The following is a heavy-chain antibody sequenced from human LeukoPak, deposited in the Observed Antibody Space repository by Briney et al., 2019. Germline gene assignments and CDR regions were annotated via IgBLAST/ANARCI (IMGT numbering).Heavy chain of an antibody. V-gene: IGHV3-53*01. CDR2: IYSGGST. Sequence: GGSLRLSCAASGFTFSSNYMSWVRQAPGKGLEWVSVIYSGGSTYYSDSVKGRFTISRDNSKNTLYLQMNSLRAEDTAVYYCAKLSYVADSSGYYLLAFDIWGQGTMVTVSS. CDR3: AKLSYVADSSGYYLLAFDI. D-gene: IGHD3-22*01. CDR1: GFTFSSNY. J-gene: IGHJ3*02.